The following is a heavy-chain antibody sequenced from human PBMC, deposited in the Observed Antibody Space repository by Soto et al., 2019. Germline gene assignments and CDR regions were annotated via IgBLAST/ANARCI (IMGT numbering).Heavy chain of an antibody. Sequence: QVQLVQAGAEVKKPGASVKVSSKASGYTFTSSGMSWVRQAPGQGLEWMGWISAHTGSSEYAQRFQGRVNMTTYRFTSTGNMELNRLRSDDTAGYFCGRAFDYQVSDSRGYSLDDFEFWGLGTLVTVSS. V-gene: IGHV1-18*01. J-gene: IGHJ3*01. CDR1: GYTFTSSG. CDR3: GRAFDYQVSDSRGYSLDDFEF. D-gene: IGHD3-22*01. CDR2: ISAHTGSS.